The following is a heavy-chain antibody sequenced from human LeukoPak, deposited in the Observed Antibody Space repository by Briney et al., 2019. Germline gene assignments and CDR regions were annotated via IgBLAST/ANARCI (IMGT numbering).Heavy chain of an antibody. CDR1: GGTFSSYA. CDR3: ARVIAAAGGGDYFDY. Sequence: EASVKVSCKASGGTFSSYAISWVRQAPGQGLEWMGGIIPTFGTANYAQKFQGRVTITADKSTSTAYMELSSLRSEDTAVYYCARVIAAAGGGDYFDYWGQGTLVTVSS. J-gene: IGHJ4*02. D-gene: IGHD6-13*01. V-gene: IGHV1-69*06. CDR2: IIPTFGTA.